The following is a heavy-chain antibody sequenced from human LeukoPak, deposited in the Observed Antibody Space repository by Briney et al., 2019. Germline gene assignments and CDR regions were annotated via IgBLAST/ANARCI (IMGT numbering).Heavy chain of an antibody. V-gene: IGHV4-30-4*01. CDR3: ARPHKNWFDP. CDR2: IYYSGSA. J-gene: IGHJ5*02. Sequence: SETLSLTCTVSGGSICSGDYYWRWIRQPPGKGLEWIGYIYYSGSAYYNPSLKSRVTISVDTSKNQFSLKLSSVPAADTAVYYCARPHKNWFDPWGQGTLVTVSS. CDR1: GGSICSGDYY.